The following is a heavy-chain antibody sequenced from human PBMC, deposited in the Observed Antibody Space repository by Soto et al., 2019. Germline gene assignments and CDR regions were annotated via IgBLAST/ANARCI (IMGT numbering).Heavy chain of an antibody. CDR2: IYYSGST. D-gene: IGHD5-12*01. V-gene: IGHV4-31*03. Sequence: QVQLQESGPGLVKPSQTLSLTCTVSGGSISSGGYYWSWIRQHPGKGLEWIGYIYYSGSTYYNPSLKRRVTRSVDTSKTQFTLKLSTVTAADTAVSYWAREEGEGYDHRWFDPWGQGTLVTVSS. CDR3: AREEGEGYDHRWFDP. J-gene: IGHJ5*02. CDR1: GGSISSGGYY.